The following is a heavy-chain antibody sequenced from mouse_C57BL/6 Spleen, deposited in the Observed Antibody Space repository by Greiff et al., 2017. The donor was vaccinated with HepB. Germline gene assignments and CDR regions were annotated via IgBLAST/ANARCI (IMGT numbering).Heavy chain of an antibody. CDR3: AISDGYYAMDY. CDR1: GFTFSDYG. V-gene: IGHV5-17*01. Sequence: VQLQQSGGGLVKPGGSLKLSCAASGFTFSDYGMHWVRQAPEKGLEWVAYISSGSSTIYYADTVKGRFTISRDNAKNTLFLQMTSLRSEDTAMYYCAISDGYYAMDYWGQGTSVTVSS. J-gene: IGHJ4*01. D-gene: IGHD2-3*01. CDR2: ISSGSSTI.